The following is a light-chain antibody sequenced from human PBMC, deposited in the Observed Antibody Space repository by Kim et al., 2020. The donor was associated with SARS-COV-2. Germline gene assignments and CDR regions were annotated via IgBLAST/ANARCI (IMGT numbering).Light chain of an antibody. CDR3: QQHHNNHCT. V-gene: IGKV1-16*01. Sequence: SAVDSGAITSRASREISYYWVERQQKTAKDAQTLLYGASSRLGGVVSRSSSSGAGTEVITIISSLQPEDFAAYYCQQHHNNHCTFGQGTKLEIK. J-gene: IGKJ5*01. CDR1: REISYY. CDR2: GAS.